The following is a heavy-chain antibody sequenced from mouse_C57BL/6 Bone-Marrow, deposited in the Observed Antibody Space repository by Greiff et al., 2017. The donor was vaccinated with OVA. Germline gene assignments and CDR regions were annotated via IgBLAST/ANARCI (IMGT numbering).Heavy chain of an antibody. Sequence: VQRVESGAELVRPGASVTLSCKASGYTFTDDEMHWVKQTPVHGLEWIGAIDPENGGTAYNQKFKGKAILTADKSSSTAYMELRSLTSEDSAVEYCTSTAVGQGIDYWGQGTSVTVSS. J-gene: IGHJ4*01. V-gene: IGHV1-15*01. CDR3: TSTAVGQGIDY. D-gene: IGHD1-1*02. CDR1: GYTFTDDE. CDR2: IDPENGGT.